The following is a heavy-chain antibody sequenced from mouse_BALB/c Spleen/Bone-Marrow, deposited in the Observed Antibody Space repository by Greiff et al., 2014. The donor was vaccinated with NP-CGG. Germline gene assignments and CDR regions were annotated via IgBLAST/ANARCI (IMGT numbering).Heavy chain of an antibody. CDR3: ASNGDVD. D-gene: IGHD4-1*01. J-gene: IGHJ2*01. CDR2: INPSTGYT. V-gene: IGHV1-7*01. CDR1: GYTFTSYW. Sequence: VQLQQSGAELAKPGASVKMSCKASGYTFTSYWMHWVKQRPGQGLEWIGYINPSTGYTEYKQKFKDKATLTADKSSSTAYMQLSNLTSEDSAVYYLASNGDVDWGQGTTLTVSS.